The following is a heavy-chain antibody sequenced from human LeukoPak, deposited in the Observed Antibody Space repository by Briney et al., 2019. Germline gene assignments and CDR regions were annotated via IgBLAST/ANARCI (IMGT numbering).Heavy chain of an antibody. D-gene: IGHD3-10*01. CDR2: IYYSGST. CDR1: GGSISSYY. CDR3: ARDSGTTGEVKFDP. J-gene: IGHJ5*02. Sequence: SETLSLTCTVSGGSISSYYWSWIRRPPGKGLEWVGYIYYSGSTNYNPSLKSRVTISVDTSKNQFSLKLSSVTAADTAVYYCARDSGTTGEVKFDPWGQGTLVTVSS. V-gene: IGHV4-59*12.